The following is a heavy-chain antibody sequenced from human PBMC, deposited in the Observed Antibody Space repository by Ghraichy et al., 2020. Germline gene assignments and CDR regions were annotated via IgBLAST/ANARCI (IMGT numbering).Heavy chain of an antibody. CDR2: IKSKTDGGTI. CDR3: TTISVESTMADQHDGFAF. J-gene: IGHJ3*01. CDR1: GFIFSNVW. D-gene: IGHD5-24*01. Sequence: GGSLRLSCAASGFIFSNVWMSWVRQAPGKGLEWVGRIKSKTDGGTIDYTAPVRGRFIISRDDSKNTLYLQMNSLKTEDTAVYYCTTISVESTMADQHDGFAFWAQGTMVPVSS. V-gene: IGHV3-15*01.